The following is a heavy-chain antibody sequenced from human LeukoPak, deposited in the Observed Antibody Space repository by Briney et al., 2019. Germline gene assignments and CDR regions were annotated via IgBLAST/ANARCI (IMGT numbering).Heavy chain of an antibody. J-gene: IGHJ4*02. CDR3: VRDLSGGSGD. V-gene: IGHV1-2*02. CDR1: GYTFTDYY. D-gene: IGHD6-19*01. Sequence: ASVKVSCKASGYTFTDYYMHWVRQAPGQTFEWLAWINPKSGDTHYTQKFQGRVTVTTDTSITSVYMELSGLQSYDTAVYYRVRDLSGGSGDWGQGTLVTVSS. CDR2: INPKSGDT.